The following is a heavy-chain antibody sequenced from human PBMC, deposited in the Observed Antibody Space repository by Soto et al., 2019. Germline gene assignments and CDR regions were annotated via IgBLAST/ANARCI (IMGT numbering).Heavy chain of an antibody. V-gene: IGHV4-30-2*01. CDR3: ATLIPYCSGGSCYSPWFDP. D-gene: IGHD2-15*01. J-gene: IGHJ5*02. CDR1: GGSVSSGCYA. Sequence: TLSLACAVSGGSVSSGCYAWSWIRQPPGKGLEWIGYIYHSGSTYYNPSLKSRVTTSVDRSKNQFSLKLSSVTASDTAVYYWATLIPYCSGGSCYSPWFDPWGQGTLVTVSS. CDR2: IYHSGST.